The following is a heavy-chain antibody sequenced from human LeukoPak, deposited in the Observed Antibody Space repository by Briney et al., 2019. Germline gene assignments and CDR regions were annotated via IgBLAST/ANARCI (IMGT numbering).Heavy chain of an antibody. CDR2: IKQDGSEK. CDR3: ARFYYDSSGFPPRDYFDY. CDR1: GFTFSTYA. D-gene: IGHD3-22*01. Sequence: GGSLRLSCVASGFTFSTYAMSWVRQAPGKGLEWVANIKQDGSEKYYVDSVKGRFTISRDNAKNSLYLQMNSLRAEDTAVYYCARFYYDSSGFPPRDYFDYWGQGTLVTVSS. J-gene: IGHJ4*02. V-gene: IGHV3-7*01.